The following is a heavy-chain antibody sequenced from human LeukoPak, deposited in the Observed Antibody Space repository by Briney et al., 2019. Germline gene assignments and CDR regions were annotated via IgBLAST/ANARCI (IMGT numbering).Heavy chain of an antibody. CDR2: VHYSGSA. V-gene: IGHV4-34*01. J-gene: IGHJ6*03. CDR3: ARGSSSWDYYYYMDV. D-gene: IGHD6-6*01. CDR1: GGSFSGYY. Sequence: SETLSLTCAVYGGSFSGYYWSWIRQPPGKGLEWIGEVHYSGSANYNPSLKSRVTISVDTSKNQFSLTLTSVTAADTAVYYCARGSSSWDYYYYMDVWGKGTTVTVSS.